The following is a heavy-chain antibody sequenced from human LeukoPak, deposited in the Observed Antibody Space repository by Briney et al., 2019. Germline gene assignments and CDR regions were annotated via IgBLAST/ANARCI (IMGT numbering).Heavy chain of an antibody. Sequence: SETLSLTCTVSGGSISSSSYYWGWIRQPPGKGLEWIGSIYYSGSTSYNPSLKSRVTISVDTSKNQFSLKLSSVTAADTAVFYCARLLTLVDCWGQGTLVTVSS. CDR2: IYYSGST. CDR3: ARLLTLVDC. J-gene: IGHJ4*02. D-gene: IGHD1-14*01. CDR1: GGSISSSSYY. V-gene: IGHV4-39*01.